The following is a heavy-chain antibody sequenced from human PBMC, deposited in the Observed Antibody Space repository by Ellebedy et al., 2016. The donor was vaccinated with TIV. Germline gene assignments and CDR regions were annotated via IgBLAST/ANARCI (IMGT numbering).Heavy chain of an antibody. Sequence: GESLKISCAASGFTFSSYGMHWVRQAPGKGLEWVAVIWYDGSNKYYADSVKGRFTISRDNSKNTLYLQMNSLRAEDTAVYYCAKGGGTPSYWGQGTLVTVSS. CDR2: IWYDGSNK. J-gene: IGHJ4*02. CDR1: GFTFSSYG. D-gene: IGHD3-16*01. CDR3: AKGGGTPSY. V-gene: IGHV3-30*02.